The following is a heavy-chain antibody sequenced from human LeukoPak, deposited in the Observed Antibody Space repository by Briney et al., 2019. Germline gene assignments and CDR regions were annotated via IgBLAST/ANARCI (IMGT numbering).Heavy chain of an antibody. CDR1: GGTFSSYA. CDR3: ARCSPGDSSNFYAVLQY. CDR2: IIPVFGTT. V-gene: IGHV1-69*06. J-gene: IGHJ4*02. D-gene: IGHD3-22*01. Sequence: SVKVSCKASGGTFSSYAVSWVRLTPGQGLEWLGGIIPVFGTTTYAQKFQAKVTMTADKSTNTAYLEISRLTSDDTAVYYCARCSPGDSSNFYAVLQYWGQGTQVTVST.